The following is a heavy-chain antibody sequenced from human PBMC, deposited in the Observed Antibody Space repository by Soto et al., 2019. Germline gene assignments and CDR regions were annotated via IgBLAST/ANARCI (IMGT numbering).Heavy chain of an antibody. CDR3: ARAAMGGSSWPFDY. V-gene: IGHV4-4*02. J-gene: IGHJ4*02. D-gene: IGHD6-13*01. CDR1: GGSITSGSW. CDR2: IYHSGST. Sequence: SETLSLTCDVSGGSITSGSWWTWVRQPPRKGLEWIGEIYHSGSTNYNPSLKSRVTISVDKSKNQFSLKLSSVTAAVTAVYYCARAAMGGSSWPFDYWGQGTLVTVSS.